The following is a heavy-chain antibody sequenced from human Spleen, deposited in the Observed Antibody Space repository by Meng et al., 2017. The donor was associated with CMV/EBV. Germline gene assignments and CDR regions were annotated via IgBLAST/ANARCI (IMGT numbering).Heavy chain of an antibody. D-gene: IGHD6-13*01. CDR3: VKVYSSSWYGPAMDV. Sequence: SLKISCAASGFTFEDYAMHWVRQAPGKGLEWVSGISWNKNDIGYADSVKGRFTISRDNAKNSLYLQMNSLRTEDTALYYCVKVYSSSWYGPAMDVWGQGTTVTVSS. CDR1: GFTFEDYA. CDR2: ISWNKNDI. J-gene: IGHJ6*02. V-gene: IGHV3-9*01.